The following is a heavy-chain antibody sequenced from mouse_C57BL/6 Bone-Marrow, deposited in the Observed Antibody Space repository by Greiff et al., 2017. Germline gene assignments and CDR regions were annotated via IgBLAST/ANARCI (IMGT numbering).Heavy chain of an antibody. CDR1: GYTFTSYW. V-gene: IGHV1-64*01. CDR3: ARSLRDYAMDD. Sequence: QVQLKQPGAELVKPGASVKLSCKASGYTFTSYWMHWVKQRPGQGLEWIGMIHPNSGSTNYNEKFKSKATLTVDKSSSTAYMQLSSLTSEDSAVYYCARSLRDYAMDDWGQGTSVTVSS. J-gene: IGHJ4*01. D-gene: IGHD3-3*01. CDR2: IHPNSGST.